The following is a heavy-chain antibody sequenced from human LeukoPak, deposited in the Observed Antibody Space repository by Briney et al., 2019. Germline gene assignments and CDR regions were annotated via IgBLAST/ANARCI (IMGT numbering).Heavy chain of an antibody. D-gene: IGHD3-22*01. Sequence: GGSLRPSCAASGFTFSRYWMSWVRQAPGKGLEWVANIKQDGSEKYYVDSVKGRFTISRDNAKNSLYLQMNSLRAEDTAVYYCARRSIGRITMTDWGQGTLVTVSS. J-gene: IGHJ4*02. CDR3: ARRSIGRITMTD. V-gene: IGHV3-7*01. CDR2: IKQDGSEK. CDR1: GFTFSRYW.